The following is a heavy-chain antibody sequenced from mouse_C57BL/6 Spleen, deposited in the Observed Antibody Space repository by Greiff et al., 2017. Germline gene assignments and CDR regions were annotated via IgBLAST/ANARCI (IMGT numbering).Heavy chain of an antibody. D-gene: IGHD1-1*01. V-gene: IGHV1-69*01. J-gene: IGHJ2*01. CDR2: IDPSDSYT. Sequence: QVQLQQPGAELVMPGASVKLSCKASGYTFTSYWMHWVKQRPGQGLEWIGEIDPSDSYTNYNQKFKGKSTLTVDKSSSTAYLQLSSLTSEDSAVXYCARSRYYGSPFDYWGQGTTLTVSS. CDR1: GYTFTSYW. CDR3: ARSRYYGSPFDY.